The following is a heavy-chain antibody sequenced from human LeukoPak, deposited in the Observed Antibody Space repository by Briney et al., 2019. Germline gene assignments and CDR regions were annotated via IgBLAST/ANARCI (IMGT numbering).Heavy chain of an antibody. J-gene: IGHJ5*02. CDR3: ARELPSTGNWFDP. V-gene: IGHV4-59*01. Sequence: PSETLSLTCNISGVPITDYYWSWIRLAPRRGLEWIGYMYYSGDSNSNPSLEGRVTMSADTSTNQFSLRLTSVTAADTAIYYCARELPSTGNWFDPWGQGTLVTVSS. CDR2: MYYSGDS. D-gene: IGHD1-14*01. CDR1: GVPITDYY.